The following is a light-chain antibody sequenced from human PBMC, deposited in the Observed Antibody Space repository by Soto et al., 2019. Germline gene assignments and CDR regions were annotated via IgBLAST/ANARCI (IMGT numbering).Light chain of an antibody. V-gene: IGLV1-51*01. CDR2: DNY. CDR3: ATWDSSLSAVV. CDR1: SSNIGNNY. Sequence: QAVVTQPPSVSATPGQKVTISCSGSSSNIGNNYVSWYQQFPGAAPKLLIYDNYWRPSGIPDRFSASKSGTSATLGITGLQTGDEADYCCATWDSSLSAVVVGGGTKLTVL. J-gene: IGLJ2*01.